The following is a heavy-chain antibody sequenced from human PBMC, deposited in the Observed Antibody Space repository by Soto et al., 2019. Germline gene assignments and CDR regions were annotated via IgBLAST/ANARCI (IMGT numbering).Heavy chain of an antibody. CDR1: GFTFSSYA. V-gene: IGHV3-30-3*01. J-gene: IGHJ2*01. CDR3: ARDSHSSGWYFDL. Sequence: QVQLVESGGGVVQPGRSLRLSCAASGFTFSSYAMHWVRQAPGKGLEWVAVISHDGSNKYYADSVKGRFTISRDNSKNTLYLQMNSLRAEDTAVYYCARDSHSSGWYFDLWGRGTLVTVSS. D-gene: IGHD6-19*01. CDR2: ISHDGSNK.